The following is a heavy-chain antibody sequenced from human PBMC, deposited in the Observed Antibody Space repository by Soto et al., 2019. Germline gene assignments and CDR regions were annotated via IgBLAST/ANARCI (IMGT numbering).Heavy chain of an antibody. CDR1: GFSLSSTRMA. CDR3: AHIVVAGLGYYFDY. J-gene: IGHJ4*02. D-gene: IGHD6-19*01. V-gene: IGHV2-5*02. Sequence: QITLKESGPTLVKPTQTLTLTCTFSGFSLSSTRMAVGWIRQPPGKALEWLALIYWDDDKRCSPFLKSRLTITNSSPQTQVAPTMSNMAPVDTARYYCAHIVVAGLGYYFDYWRQGNLVTVSS. CDR2: IYWDDDK.